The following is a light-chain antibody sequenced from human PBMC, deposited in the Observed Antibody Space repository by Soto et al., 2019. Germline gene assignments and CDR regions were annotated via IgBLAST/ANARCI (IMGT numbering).Light chain of an antibody. CDR1: SSDVGGYDY. Sequence: QSALTQPRSVSGSPGQSVTISCTGTSSDVGGYDYVSWYQQHPGKAPKLMIYNVTKRPSGVPDRFSGSRSGNTASLTIFGLQAEDDADYYCCSYAGTYTFYVVGTG. CDR3: CSYAGTYTFYV. CDR2: NVT. J-gene: IGLJ1*01. V-gene: IGLV2-11*01.